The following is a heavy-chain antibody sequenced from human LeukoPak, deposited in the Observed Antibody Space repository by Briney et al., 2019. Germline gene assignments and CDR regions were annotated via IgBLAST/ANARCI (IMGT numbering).Heavy chain of an antibody. CDR3: ARDTAVTTEGY. CDR1: GYTFTSYA. CDR2: IIPILGIA. D-gene: IGHD4-17*01. J-gene: IGHJ4*02. Sequence: SVKVSCKASGYTFTSYAMNWVRQAPGQGLEWMGRIIPILGIANYAQKFQGRVTITADKSTSTAYMELSSLRSEDMAVYYCARDTAVTTEGYWGQGTLVTVSS. V-gene: IGHV1-69*04.